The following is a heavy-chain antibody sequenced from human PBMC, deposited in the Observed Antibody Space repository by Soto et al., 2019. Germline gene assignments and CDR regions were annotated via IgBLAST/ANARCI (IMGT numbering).Heavy chain of an antibody. J-gene: IGHJ4*02. Sequence: EVQLLESGGGLEQPGGSLRLSCAASGFGFSSYAMSWVRQAPGKGLEWVSAISDSGYSTYYADTVKGRFTISRDNSKGTLYLQMDSLRAEDTAVYYCAKGSADGVPYYFDYWGQGTLVTVSS. CDR1: GFGFSSYA. CDR3: AKGSADGVPYYFDY. CDR2: ISDSGYST. D-gene: IGHD6-13*01. V-gene: IGHV3-23*01.